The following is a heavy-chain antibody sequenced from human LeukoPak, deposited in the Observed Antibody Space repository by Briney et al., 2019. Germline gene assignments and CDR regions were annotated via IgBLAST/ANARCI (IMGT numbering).Heavy chain of an antibody. V-gene: IGHV4-59*11. D-gene: IGHD4-17*01. J-gene: IGHJ3*02. CDR2: ISYIGST. CDR3: ARDLVTVTKGFDI. Sequence: SETLSLTCAVSDDSFSSHYWTWIRQPPGKGLEWIGYISYIGSTNYNPSLKSRVTISVDTSKNQFSLKLSSVTAADTAVYYCARDLVTVTKGFDIWGQGTMVSVSS. CDR1: DDSFSSHY.